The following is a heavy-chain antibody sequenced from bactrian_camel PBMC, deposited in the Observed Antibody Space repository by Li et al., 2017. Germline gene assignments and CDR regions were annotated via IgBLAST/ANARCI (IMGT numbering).Heavy chain of an antibody. CDR3: AKAVGHSGLGPEYNY. D-gene: IGHD1*01. CDR2: INRPGGNT. V-gene: IGHV3S40*01. J-gene: IGHJ4*01. CDR1: GFTLSSLA. Sequence: VQLVESGGDLVQAGESLRLSCAASGFTLSSLAMGWVRQAPGKGLEWVSNINRPGGNTWYADSVKGRFTISRDNAKNTVYLQLNSLKTEDMAMYYCAKAVGHSGLGPEYNYWGQGTQVTVS.